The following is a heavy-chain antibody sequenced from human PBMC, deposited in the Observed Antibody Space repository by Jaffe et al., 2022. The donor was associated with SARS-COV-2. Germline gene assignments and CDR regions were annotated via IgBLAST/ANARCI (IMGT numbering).Heavy chain of an antibody. Sequence: ELQVLESGGGLVQPGGSLRLSCAASGFTFSGYAMTWVRQAPGKGLEWVSVISSSGGNTYYADSVKGRFTVSRDNSKNTLFLQMNSLRAEDTAVYYCARHMGRFYYYGMDVWGQGTTVTVSS. CDR1: GFTFSGYA. CDR2: ISSSGGNT. V-gene: IGHV3-23*01. CDR3: ARHMGRFYYYGMDV. D-gene: IGHD2-21*01. J-gene: IGHJ6*02.